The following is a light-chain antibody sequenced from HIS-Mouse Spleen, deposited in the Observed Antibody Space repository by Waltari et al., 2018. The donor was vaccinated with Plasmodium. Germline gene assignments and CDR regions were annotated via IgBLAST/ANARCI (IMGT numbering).Light chain of an antibody. Sequence: SYELTQPPSVSVSPGQTARITCSGDALPKQYAYWYQQKPGQAPVLVLYKDSERPSGIPERFSGSSSGTTVTLTIGGVQAEDEADYYCQSADSSGTPNWVFGGGTKLTVL. CDR2: KDS. CDR1: ALPKQY. J-gene: IGLJ3*02. V-gene: IGLV3-25*03. CDR3: QSADSSGTPNWV.